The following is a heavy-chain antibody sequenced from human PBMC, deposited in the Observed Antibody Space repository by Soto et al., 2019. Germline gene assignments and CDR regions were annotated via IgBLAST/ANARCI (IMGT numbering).Heavy chain of an antibody. D-gene: IGHD5-12*01. CDR2: IDHSGST. J-gene: IGHJ4*02. Sequence: PSETLSLTCAVYGGSLSGYSWSWIRQPPGRGLEWIGEIDHSGSTNSNPSLKSRVTISVDTSKNQFSLMLTSVTAADTAVYYCARGQWLDPNWGQGTLVTVSS. V-gene: IGHV4-34*01. CDR3: ARGQWLDPN. CDR1: GGSLSGYS.